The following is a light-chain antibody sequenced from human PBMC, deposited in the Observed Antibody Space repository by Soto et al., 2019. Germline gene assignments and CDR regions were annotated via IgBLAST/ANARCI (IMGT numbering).Light chain of an antibody. CDR1: QSVSSSY. CDR3: QQYGSSPLT. J-gene: IGKJ1*01. CDR2: GAS. V-gene: IGKV3-20*01. Sequence: EIVLTKSPGTLSLSPGERATLSCRASQSVSSSYLAWYQQKPGQAPRLLIYGASSRATGIPDRLSGSGSGTDFTLTISRLEPEDFAVYYCQQYGSSPLTFGQGTKV.